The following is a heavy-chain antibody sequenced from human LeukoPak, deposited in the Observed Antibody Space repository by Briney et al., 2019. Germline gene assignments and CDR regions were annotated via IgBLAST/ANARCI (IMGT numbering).Heavy chain of an antibody. CDR3: ARDYYDFWSGYYSDAFDI. Sequence: PSETLSLTCTVSGGSISSGDYYWSWFRQPPGKGLEWIGYTYYSGSAYYNPSLKSRVTISVDTSKNQFSLKLSSVTAADTAVYYCARDYYDFWSGYYSDAFDIWGQGTMVTVSS. J-gene: IGHJ3*02. D-gene: IGHD3-3*01. CDR1: GGSISSGDYY. V-gene: IGHV4-61*08. CDR2: TYYSGSA.